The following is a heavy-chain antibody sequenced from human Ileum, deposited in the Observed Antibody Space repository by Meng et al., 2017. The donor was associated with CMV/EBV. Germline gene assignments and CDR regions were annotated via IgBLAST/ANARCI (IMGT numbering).Heavy chain of an antibody. CDR1: CYTVTKHN. V-gene: IGHV1-18*01. CDR2: ISVHHGNT. D-gene: IGHD7-27*01. Sequence: LGRLGTGGEKHGRSCRVSCHTTCYTVTKHNMGWRRQAPGQGLEWIGWISVHHGNTDYAPKYQDRVTITRDTSTNTTYMELRSLTCDDTAMYYCARDNWGYDYWGQGTLVTVSS. J-gene: IGHJ4*02. CDR3: ARDNWGYDY.